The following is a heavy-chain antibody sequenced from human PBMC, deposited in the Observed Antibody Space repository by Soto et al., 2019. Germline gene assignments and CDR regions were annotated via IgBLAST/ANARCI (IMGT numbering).Heavy chain of an antibody. D-gene: IGHD2-15*01. CDR3: ARVTHEGYCSGGSCWYAFDI. V-gene: IGHV5-51*01. CDR1: GYSFTSYW. J-gene: IGHJ3*02. CDR2: IYPGDSDT. Sequence: PGESLKISRPASGYSFTSYWIGWVRQMPGKGLEWMGIIYPGDSDTRYSPSFQGQVSISVDKSISTAYLQWSSLKASDTAMYHCARVTHEGYCSGGSCWYAFDIWGQGTMVTVSS.